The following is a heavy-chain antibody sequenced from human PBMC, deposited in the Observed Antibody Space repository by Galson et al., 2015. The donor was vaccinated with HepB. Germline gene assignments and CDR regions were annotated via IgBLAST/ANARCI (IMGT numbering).Heavy chain of an antibody. J-gene: IGHJ4*02. V-gene: IGHV3-11*05. CDR3: ARGGYSSGWYSSYFFDY. CDR2: IYSGSTYT. Sequence: SLRLSCAASGFTFSDYYMSWIRQAPGKGLEWVSYIYSGSTYTSYTDSVRGRFTISRDNTKNSLHLQMNSLRAGDTAVYYCARGGYSSGWYSSYFFDYWGQGTLVTVSS. CDR1: GFTFSDYY. D-gene: IGHD6-19*01.